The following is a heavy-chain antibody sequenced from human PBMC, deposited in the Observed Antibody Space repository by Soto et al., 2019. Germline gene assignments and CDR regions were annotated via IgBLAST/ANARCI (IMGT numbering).Heavy chain of an antibody. V-gene: IGHV3-23*01. CDR1: GFTFSSYA. J-gene: IGHJ4*02. CDR2: ISGSGGST. D-gene: IGHD3-10*01. Sequence: GGALRLSRAASGFTFSSYAMSWVRQAPGKGLEWVSAISGSGGSTYYADSVKGRFTISRDNSKNTLYLQMNSLRAEDTAVYYCAKELYYYGSGSYPFDYWGKGTLVT. CDR3: AKELYYYGSGSYPFDY.